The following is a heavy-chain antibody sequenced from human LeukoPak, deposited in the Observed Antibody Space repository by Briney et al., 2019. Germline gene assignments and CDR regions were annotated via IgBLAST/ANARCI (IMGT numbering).Heavy chain of an antibody. D-gene: IGHD3-22*01. CDR2: ISYDGSNK. V-gene: IGHV3-30-3*01. CDR3: ARSLDSSGYYYVYDY. J-gene: IGHJ4*02. Sequence: TGGSLRLSCAASGFTCSSYAMHWVRQAPGKGLEWVAVISYDGSNKYYADSVKGRFTISRDNSKNTLYLQMNSLRAEDTAVYYCARSLDSSGYYYVYDYWGQGTLVTVSS. CDR1: GFTCSSYA.